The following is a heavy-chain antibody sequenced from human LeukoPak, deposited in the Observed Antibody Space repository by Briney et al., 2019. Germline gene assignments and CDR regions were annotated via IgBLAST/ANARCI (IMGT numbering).Heavy chain of an antibody. V-gene: IGHV3-23*01. CDR1: GFTFSSSA. Sequence: GGSLRLSCAASGFTFSSSAMSWVRQAPGKGLEWVSAISGSGGSTYYADSVKGRFTISRDNAKNTLYLQMNSLRAEDTAVYYCARVSGGYSGYETDDYWGQGTLVTVSS. D-gene: IGHD5-12*01. J-gene: IGHJ4*02. CDR2: ISGSGGST. CDR3: ARVSGGYSGYETDDY.